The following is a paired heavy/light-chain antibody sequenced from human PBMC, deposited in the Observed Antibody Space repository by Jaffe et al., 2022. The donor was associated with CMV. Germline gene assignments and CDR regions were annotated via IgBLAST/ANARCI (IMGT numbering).Light chain of an antibody. CDR1: QSLLHSDGKTY. J-gene: IGKJ2*01. CDR3: MQSIQLPSYT. CDR2: EIS. Sequence: DIVMTQTPLSLSVTPGQPASMSCKSSQSLLHSDGKTYLYWYVQKPGQSPQLLIYEISNRFSGVPERFSGSGSGTDFTLKISRVEAEDVGVYYCMQSIQLPSYTFGQGTKLEIK. V-gene: IGKV2D-29*02.
Heavy chain of an antibody. Sequence: EVQLLESGGGLVQPGGSLRLSCAASGFTFSTYAMSWVRQAPGKGLEWLSAISATGDGRYYADSVKGRVTISRDNSKNILYLQMNSLRAEDTAIYYCAKDRYNWNKGEFDPWGQGTLVTVST. V-gene: IGHV3-23*01. CDR1: GFTFSTYA. J-gene: IGHJ5*02. D-gene: IGHD1-20*01. CDR3: AKDRYNWNKGEFDP. CDR2: ISATGDGR.